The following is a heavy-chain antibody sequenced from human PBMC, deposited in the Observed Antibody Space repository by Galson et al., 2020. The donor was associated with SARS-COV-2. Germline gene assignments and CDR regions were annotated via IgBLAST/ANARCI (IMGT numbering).Heavy chain of an antibody. J-gene: IGHJ6*02. CDR3: ARVFSGYSDILTGYYKSDEYYFGLDV. CDR1: GGSISSGGYY. CDR2: IYYSGTT. V-gene: IGHV4-31*02. Sequence: ASETLSLTCGVSGGSISSGGYYWSWIRQHPGKGLEWIGSIYYSGTTHYNSALQSRVTMSVETSKNEFSLQVNSVTAADTAVYYCARVFSGYSDILTGYYKSDEYYFGLDVWGQGTSVTVSS. D-gene: IGHD3-9*01.